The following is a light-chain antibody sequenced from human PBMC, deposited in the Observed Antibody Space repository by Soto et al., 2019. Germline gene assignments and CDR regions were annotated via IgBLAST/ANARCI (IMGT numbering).Light chain of an antibody. V-gene: IGLV2-11*01. Sequence: QSALTQPRSVSGSPGQSVTSSCSGTSSDVGGYNYVSWYQQHPGKAPKLMIYDVSKRPSGVPDRFSGSKSGNTASLTISGLQAEDEADYYCCSYAGSYVFGTGTKLPVL. J-gene: IGLJ1*01. CDR3: CSYAGSYV. CDR2: DVS. CDR1: SSDVGGYNY.